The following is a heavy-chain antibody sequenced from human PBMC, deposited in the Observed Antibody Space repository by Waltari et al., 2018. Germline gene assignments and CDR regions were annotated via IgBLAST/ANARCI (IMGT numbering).Heavy chain of an antibody. CDR3: ARATRLMTTFGGVTTFDP. D-gene: IGHD3-16*01. Sequence: QMQLQESGPGLVKPSETLSLTCPASGASTRSRPYHWAWLRQPPGKGLEWIGNIYYTGSTYYNPSLKSRVAMSVDTSKNQFSLTLNSVTATDAAVYFCARATRLMTTFGGVTTFDPWGQGALVTVSS. V-gene: IGHV4-39*01. J-gene: IGHJ5*02. CDR1: GASTRSRPYH. CDR2: IYYTGST.